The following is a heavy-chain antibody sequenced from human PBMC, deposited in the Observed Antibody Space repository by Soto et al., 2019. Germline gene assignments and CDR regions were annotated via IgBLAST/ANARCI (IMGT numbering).Heavy chain of an antibody. CDR1: GFTFSSYA. V-gene: IGHV3-23*01. CDR3: AKDSYSSSWYALDAFDI. D-gene: IGHD6-13*01. Sequence: EVQLLESGGDLVQPGGSLRLSCAASGFTFSSYAMSWVRQAPGKGLEWVSAISGSGGSTYYADSVKGRFTISRDNSKNTLYLQMNSLRAEDTAVYYCAKDSYSSSWYALDAFDIWGQGTMVTVSS. J-gene: IGHJ3*02. CDR2: ISGSGGST.